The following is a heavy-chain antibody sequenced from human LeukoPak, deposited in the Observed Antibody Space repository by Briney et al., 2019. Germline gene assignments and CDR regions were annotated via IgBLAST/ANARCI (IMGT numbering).Heavy chain of an antibody. CDR1: GYTFTSYY. Sequence: ASVKVSCKASGYTFTSYYMHWVRQAPGQGLEWMGIINPSGGSTIYAPKFQGRVTMTWDTSTSTVFIELSSLRSEDTTGDYCARAGHSSSSDSVDYWGQGTLVTVSS. CDR2: INPSGGST. D-gene: IGHD6-6*01. V-gene: IGHV1-46*03. CDR3: ARAGHSSSSDSVDY. J-gene: IGHJ4*02.